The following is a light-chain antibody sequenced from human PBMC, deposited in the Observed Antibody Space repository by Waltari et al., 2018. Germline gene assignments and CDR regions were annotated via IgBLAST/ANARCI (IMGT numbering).Light chain of an antibody. CDR2: RNK. CDR3: AAWDDSLSGRV. J-gene: IGLJ3*02. CDR1: RSNIGSNY. V-gene: IGLV1-47*01. Sequence: QSVLTQPPSASGTPGQRVTISCSGTRSNIGSNYLYWYQQLPGTAPKLLIYRNKPRPSGVPDRFSGSKSGTSASLAISGLRSEDWADYYCAAWDDSLSGRVFGGGTKVTVL.